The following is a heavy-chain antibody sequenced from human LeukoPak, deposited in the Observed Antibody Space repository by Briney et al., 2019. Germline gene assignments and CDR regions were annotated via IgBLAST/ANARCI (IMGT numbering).Heavy chain of an antibody. D-gene: IGHD3-10*01. V-gene: IGHV3-30*02. Sequence: GGSLRLSCAASGFTFSSYGMHWVRQAPGKGLEWVAFIRYDGSNKYYADSVKGRFTISRDNAKNSLYLMSSLRAEDTGFYYCAREVYYGSGRRFDLWGQGTLVTVSS. J-gene: IGHJ4*02. CDR2: IRYDGSNK. CDR3: AREVYYGSGRRFDL. CDR1: GFTFSSYG.